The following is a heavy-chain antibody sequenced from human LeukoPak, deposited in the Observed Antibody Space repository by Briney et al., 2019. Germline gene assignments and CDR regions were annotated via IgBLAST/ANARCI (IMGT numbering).Heavy chain of an antibody. D-gene: IGHD3-10*01. CDR1: GYTFTSYG. CDR2: IIAYTGYT. Sequence: GASVKVSCEASGYTFTSYGISWVRQAPGQGLEWMGWIIAYTGYTNYAQNFQGRVTMTTDTSTSTAYMELRSLRSDDTAVYYCARAFGGDPGYYYYMDVWGKGTTVTASS. CDR3: ARAFGGDPGYYYYMDV. J-gene: IGHJ6*03. V-gene: IGHV1-18*01.